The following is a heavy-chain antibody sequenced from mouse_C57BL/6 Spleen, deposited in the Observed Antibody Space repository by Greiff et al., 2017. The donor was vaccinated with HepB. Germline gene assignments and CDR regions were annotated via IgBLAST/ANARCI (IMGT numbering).Heavy chain of an antibody. Sequence: VQLQQSGAELVKPGASVKMSCKASGYTFTSYWITWVKQRPGQGLEWIGDIYPGSGSTNYNEKFKSKATLTVDTSSSTAYMQLSSLTSEDAAVYYCARGGWGDAMDYWGQGTSVTFSS. V-gene: IGHV1-55*01. CDR3: ARGGWGDAMDY. J-gene: IGHJ4*01. CDR2: IYPGSGST. CDR1: GYTFTSYW. D-gene: IGHD3-3*01.